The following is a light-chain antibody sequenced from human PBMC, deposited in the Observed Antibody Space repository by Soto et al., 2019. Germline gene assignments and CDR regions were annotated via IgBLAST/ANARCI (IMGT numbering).Light chain of an antibody. CDR1: QSVSSSY. V-gene: IGKV3-20*01. CDR2: GAS. J-gene: IGKJ2*01. Sequence: EIVLTQSPGTMSLSPGERATLSCRASQSVSSSYLAWYQQKPGQAPRLLIYGASSRATGIPDRFSGSGSGTDFTLTISRLEPEDFAVFYCQQHGGSALYTFGQGTKLEIK. CDR3: QQHGGSALYT.